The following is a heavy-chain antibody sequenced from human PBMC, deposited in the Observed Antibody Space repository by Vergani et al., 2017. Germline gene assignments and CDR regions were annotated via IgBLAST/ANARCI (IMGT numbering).Heavy chain of an antibody. D-gene: IGHD3-16*02. CDR3: AGEGSDVWGSYRPYCYGMDV. CDR2: ISAYNGNT. J-gene: IGHJ6*02. V-gene: IGHV1-18*01. CDR1: GYTFTSYG. Sequence: QVQLVQSGAEVKKPGASVKVSCKASGYTFTSYGISWVRQAPGQGLEWMGWISAYNGNTNYAQKLQGRVTMTTDTSTSTAYMELRSLRFDDTAVYYCAGEGSDVWGSYRPYCYGMDVWVQGTTVTVSS.